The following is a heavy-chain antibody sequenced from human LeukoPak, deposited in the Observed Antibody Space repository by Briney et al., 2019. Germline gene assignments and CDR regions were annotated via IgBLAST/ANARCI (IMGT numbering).Heavy chain of an antibody. V-gene: IGHV3-30*03. J-gene: IGHJ4*02. CDR3: ARDRPGFYAAAGRGYFDC. CDR2: ISYDGSNK. D-gene: IGHD6-13*01. CDR1: GFTFSSYG. Sequence: GRSLRLSCAASGFTFSSYGMHWVRQAPGKGLEWVAVISYDGSNKYYADSVKGRFTISRDNSKNTLYLQMNSLRAEDTAVYYCARDRPGFYAAAGRGYFDCWGQGALVTVSS.